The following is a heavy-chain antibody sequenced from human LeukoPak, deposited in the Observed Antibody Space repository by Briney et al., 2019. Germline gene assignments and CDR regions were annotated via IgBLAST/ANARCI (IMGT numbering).Heavy chain of an antibody. Sequence: GGSLRLSCAASGFTFSRYWMSWVRQAPGKGLEWVANINQDGSEKYYVDSVKGRFTISRDSAKNSLYLQMMSLRAEDTAVYFCARFLTGIDDAPHYYYYYGMDVWGQGTTVTVPS. CDR1: GFTFSRYW. D-gene: IGHD3-10*01. V-gene: IGHV3-7*01. CDR3: ARFLTGIDDAPHYYYYYGMDV. CDR2: INQDGSEK. J-gene: IGHJ6*02.